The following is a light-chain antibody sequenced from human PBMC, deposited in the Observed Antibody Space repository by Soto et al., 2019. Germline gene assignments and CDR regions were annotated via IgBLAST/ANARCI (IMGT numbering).Light chain of an antibody. V-gene: IGKV1-33*01. Sequence: DIQMTQSPSTLSASVGDRVTLTCRASQSISSWLAWYQQKPGKAPKLLIYDASNLETGVPSRFSGSGSGTDFTFTISSLQPEDIATYYCQQYDNLPLTFGGGTKVEIK. CDR3: QQYDNLPLT. CDR2: DAS. CDR1: QSISSW. J-gene: IGKJ4*01.